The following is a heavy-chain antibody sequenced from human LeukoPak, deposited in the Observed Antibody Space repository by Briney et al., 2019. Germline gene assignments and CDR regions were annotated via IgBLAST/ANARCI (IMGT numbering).Heavy chain of an antibody. CDR1: GGSISSDY. J-gene: IGHJ1*01. CDR2: VFYTGST. D-gene: IGHD2-15*01. Sequence: SETLSLTCIVSGGSISSDYWSWIRQPPGKGLEWIGYVFYTGSTKYDPSLKSRVTISLDTSKNQFSLKLSPVTAADTAMYYCVRCSGGNLYFPDWGQGALVTVSS. CDR3: VRCSGGNLYFPD. V-gene: IGHV4-59*01.